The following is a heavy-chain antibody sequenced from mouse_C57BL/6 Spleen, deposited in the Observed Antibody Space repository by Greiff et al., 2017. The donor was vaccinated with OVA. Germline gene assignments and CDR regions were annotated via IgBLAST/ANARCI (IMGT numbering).Heavy chain of an antibody. J-gene: IGHJ2*01. CDR2: IDPETGGT. D-gene: IGHD2-1*01. CDR1: GYTFTDYE. Sequence: VQLQQSGAELVRPGASVTLSCKASGYTFTDYEMHWVKQTPVHGLEWIGAIDPETGGTAYNQKFKGKAILTADKSSSTAYMELRSLTSEDSAVYYCTRRRATMVSCFDDWGQGTTLTVSS. V-gene: IGHV1-15*01. CDR3: TRRRATMVSCFDD.